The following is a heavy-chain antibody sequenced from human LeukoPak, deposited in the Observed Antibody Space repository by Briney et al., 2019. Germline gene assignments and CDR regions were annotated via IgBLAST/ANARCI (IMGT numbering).Heavy chain of an antibody. V-gene: IGHV3-21*01. CDR3: ARLSGSPVDAFDI. D-gene: IGHD1-26*01. CDR2: ISSSSSYI. CDR1: GFTFSSYS. Sequence: GGSLRLSCAASGFTFSSYSMNWVRQAPGKGLEWVSSISSSSSYIYYADSVKGRFTISRDNAKNSLYLQMNSLRAEDTAVYYCARLSGSPVDAFDIWGQGTMVTVSS. J-gene: IGHJ3*02.